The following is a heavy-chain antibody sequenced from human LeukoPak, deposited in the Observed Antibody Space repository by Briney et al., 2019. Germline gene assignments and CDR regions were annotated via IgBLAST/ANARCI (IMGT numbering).Heavy chain of an antibody. CDR2: LSGSGGST. CDR1: GFTFSSSA. Sequence: GGSLRLSCAASGFTFSSSAMTWVRRAPGKGLDWVSALSGSGGSTYYADSVKGRFTISRDNSKNTLYLQMKSQRDEDTAVYYCAKFGPEAYCSTTSCWGYFDYWGQEALVTVSS. V-gene: IGHV3-23*01. D-gene: IGHD2-2*01. J-gene: IGHJ4*02. CDR3: AKFGPEAYCSTTSCWGYFDY.